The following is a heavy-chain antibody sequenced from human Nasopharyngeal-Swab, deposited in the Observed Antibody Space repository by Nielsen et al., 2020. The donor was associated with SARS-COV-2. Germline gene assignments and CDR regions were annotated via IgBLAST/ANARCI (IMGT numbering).Heavy chain of an antibody. CDR3: ARETLGLGIVVGDY. Sequence: SETLSLTCTVSGGSISSGGYYWSWIRQHPGKGLEWIGCIYYSGSTYYNPSLKSRVTISVDTSKNQFSLKLSSVTAADTAVYYCARETLGLGIVVGDYWGQGTLVTVSS. V-gene: IGHV4-31*03. J-gene: IGHJ4*02. D-gene: IGHD3-22*01. CDR1: GGSISSGGYY. CDR2: IYYSGST.